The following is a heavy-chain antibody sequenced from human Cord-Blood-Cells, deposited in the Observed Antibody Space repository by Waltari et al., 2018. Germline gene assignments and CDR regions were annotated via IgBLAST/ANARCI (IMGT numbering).Heavy chain of an antibody. CDR2: IYSGGST. J-gene: IGHJ4*02. D-gene: IGHD3-22*01. Sequence: EVQLVESGGGLVQPGGSLRLSCAASGFTVSSNYMSWVRQAPGKGLEWVSVIYSGGSTYYADSVKGRFTISRDKSKNTLYLQMNSLRAEDTAVYYCARENRDYYDSSGLDYWGQGTLVTVSS. CDR3: ARENRDYYDSSGLDY. V-gene: IGHV3-66*01. CDR1: GFTVSSNY.